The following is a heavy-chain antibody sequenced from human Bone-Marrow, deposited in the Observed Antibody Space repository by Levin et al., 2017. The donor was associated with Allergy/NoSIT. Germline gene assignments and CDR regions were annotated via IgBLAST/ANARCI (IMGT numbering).Heavy chain of an antibody. CDR3: ARDKVTSRHFNWFDP. D-gene: IGHD3-3*02. CDR2: ISFDESKT. CDR1: GFPFSTYP. J-gene: IGHJ5*02. Sequence: GESLKISCAASGFPFSTYPMLWVRQAPGKGLDWVAFISFDESKTYYADSVKGRFTISRDNSMNTLHLHMNTLRPEDTAVYYCARDKVTSRHFNWFDPWGQGTLVTVSS. V-gene: IGHV3-30-3*01.